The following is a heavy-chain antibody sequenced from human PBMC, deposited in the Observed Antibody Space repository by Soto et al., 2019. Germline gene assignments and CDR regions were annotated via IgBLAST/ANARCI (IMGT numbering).Heavy chain of an antibody. CDR2: INPNSGGT. Sequence: VASVKVSCKASGYTFTGYYMHWVRQAPGQGLEWMGWINPNSGGTNYAQKFQGRVTMTRDTSISTAYMELSRLRSDDTAVYYCARAEGYCSGGSCYWDAFDIWGQCTMVTVSS. V-gene: IGHV1-2*02. CDR1: GYTFTGYY. D-gene: IGHD2-15*01. CDR3: ARAEGYCSGGSCYWDAFDI. J-gene: IGHJ3*02.